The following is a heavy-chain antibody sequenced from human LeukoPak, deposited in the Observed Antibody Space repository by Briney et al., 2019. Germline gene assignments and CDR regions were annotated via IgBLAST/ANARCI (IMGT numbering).Heavy chain of an antibody. CDR3: ARGMPVAGTGHFDF. J-gene: IGHJ4*02. D-gene: IGHD6-19*01. Sequence: ASVKVSCKASGYTFTRYYMHWVRQAPGQGLEWMGIINPSGGNTNYAQKFQGRVTMTRDMSTSTVYMELSSLRSDDTAVYYCARGMPVAGTGHFDFWGQGTLVTVSS. CDR2: INPSGGNT. V-gene: IGHV1-46*01. CDR1: GYTFTRYY.